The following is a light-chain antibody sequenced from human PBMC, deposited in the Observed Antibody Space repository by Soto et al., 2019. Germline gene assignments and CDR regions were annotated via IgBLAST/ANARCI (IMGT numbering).Light chain of an antibody. CDR3: QQSSSTLFT. V-gene: IGKV1-39*01. CDR2: AAS. J-gene: IGKJ3*01. CDR1: QSISGY. Sequence: DIQMTQSPSSLSASVGDRVTITCRASQSISGYLNWYQQKRGKAPKLLIYAASTLQSGVPSRFSGSGSGTDFTLTISSLQPEDFATYYRQQSSSTLFTFGPGTSVDI.